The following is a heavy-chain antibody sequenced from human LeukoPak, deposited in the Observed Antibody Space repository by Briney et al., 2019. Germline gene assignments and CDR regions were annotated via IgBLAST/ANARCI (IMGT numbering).Heavy chain of an antibody. CDR2: ISSRGSTI. CDR3: ASGAYKDYFDY. V-gene: IGHV3-48*03. D-gene: IGHD1-14*01. J-gene: IGHJ4*02. CDR1: GFIFSSYE. Sequence: QSGGSMRLSCAASGFIFSSYEVNWVRQAPGKGLEWISYISSRGSTIYYADSVKGRFTISRDNAKNSLYLQMNSLRAEDTAVYYCASGAYKDYFDYWGQGTLVTVSS.